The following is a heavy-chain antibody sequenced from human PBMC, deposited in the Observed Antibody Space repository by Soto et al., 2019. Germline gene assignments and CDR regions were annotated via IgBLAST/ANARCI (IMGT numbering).Heavy chain of an antibody. Sequence: GSLRLSCADSGFTFSSYSMNWVRQAPGKGLEWVSYISSSSSTIYYADSVKGRFTISRDNAKNSLYLQMNSLRDEDTAVYYCARDREVVSLGTSFDYWGQGTLVTVSS. V-gene: IGHV3-48*02. CDR3: ARDREVVSLGTSFDY. J-gene: IGHJ4*02. D-gene: IGHD2-15*01. CDR1: GFTFSSYS. CDR2: ISSSSSTI.